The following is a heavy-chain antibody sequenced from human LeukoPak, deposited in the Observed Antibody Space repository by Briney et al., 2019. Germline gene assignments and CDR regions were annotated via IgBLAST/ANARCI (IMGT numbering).Heavy chain of an antibody. V-gene: IGHV4-59*08. CDR2: IYYSGST. Sequence: SETLSLTCTVSGGSISSYYWSWIRQPPGKGLEWIGYIYYSGSTNYNPSLKSRVAISVDKSKNQFSLKLSYVTAADTAVYYCARLSHYFDSSGYYYVRFFDDWGQGTLVTVSS. D-gene: IGHD3-22*01. J-gene: IGHJ4*02. CDR1: GGSISSYY. CDR3: ARLSHYFDSSGYYYVRFFDD.